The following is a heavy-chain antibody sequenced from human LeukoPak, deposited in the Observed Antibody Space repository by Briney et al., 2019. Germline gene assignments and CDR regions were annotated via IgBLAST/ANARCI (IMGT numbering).Heavy chain of an antibody. CDR1: GFTFSSYC. D-gene: IGHD2-15*01. CDR2: IWYDGSNN. J-gene: IGHJ6*04. Sequence: RSLRLSCAASGFTFSSYCMHWVRQTPGKGLEWVAVIWYDGSNNYYADSVKGRFTISRDNSKNTLYLQMNSLRAGDTAVYYCARVSPPYCSGGSCYLAYYYYYGMDVWGEETTVSVPS. V-gene: IGHV3-33*01. CDR3: ARVSPPYCSGGSCYLAYYYYYGMDV.